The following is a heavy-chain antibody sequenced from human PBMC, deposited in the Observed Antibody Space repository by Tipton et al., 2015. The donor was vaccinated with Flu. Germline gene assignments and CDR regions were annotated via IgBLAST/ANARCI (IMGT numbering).Heavy chain of an antibody. CDR2: INHSGST. CDR3: ASWLSSSWYSSYFDY. V-gene: IGHV4-34*01. Sequence: GLVKPSETLSLTCAVYGGSFSDYYWSWIRQPPGKGLEWIGEINHSGSTNYNPSLKSRVTISVDKSKNQFSLKLSSVTAADTAVYYCASWLSSSWYSSYFDYWGQGTLVTVSS. D-gene: IGHD6-13*01. CDR1: GGSFSDYY. J-gene: IGHJ4*02.